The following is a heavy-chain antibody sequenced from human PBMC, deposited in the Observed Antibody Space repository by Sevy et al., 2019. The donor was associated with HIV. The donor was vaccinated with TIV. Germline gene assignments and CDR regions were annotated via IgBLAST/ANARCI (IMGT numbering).Heavy chain of an antibody. V-gene: IGHV3-30*04. CDR2: ISYDGSNK. CDR3: ARGGDNFDY. Sequence: GGSLRLSCAASGFTFSSYAMHWVRQAPGKGLEWVAVISYDGSNKYYADSVKGRFTISRDNSKNTLYLQMNSLRAEDTAEYYCARGGDNFDYWGQGTLVTVSS. D-gene: IGHD2-21*01. CDR1: GFTFSSYA. J-gene: IGHJ4*02.